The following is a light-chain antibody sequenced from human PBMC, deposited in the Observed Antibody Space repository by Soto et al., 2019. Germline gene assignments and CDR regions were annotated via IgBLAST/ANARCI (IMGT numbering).Light chain of an antibody. J-gene: IGLJ2*01. CDR3: SSFAGSKVV. Sequence: QSALTQPRSVSGSPGQSVTISCTGTSADVGGYNFVSWYHQYPGKAPKLMIYDVSKRPSGVPDRFSGSKSGNTASLTISGLQAEDEAHYYCSSFAGSKVVFGGGTKLTVL. CDR2: DVS. CDR1: SADVGGYNF. V-gene: IGLV2-11*01.